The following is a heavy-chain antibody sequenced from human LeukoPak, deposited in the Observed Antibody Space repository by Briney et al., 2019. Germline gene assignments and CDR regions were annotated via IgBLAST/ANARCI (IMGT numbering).Heavy chain of an antibody. D-gene: IGHD3-10*01. CDR3: AREPSITMVRGVIMD. CDR2: IYYSGST. Sequence: SETLSLTCTVSGGSISSGGYYCSWIRQHPGKGLEWIGYIYYSGSTYYNPSLKSRVTISVDTSKNQFSLKLSSVTAADTAVYYCAREPSITMVRGVIMDWGQGTLVTVSS. J-gene: IGHJ4*02. CDR1: GGSISSGGYY. V-gene: IGHV4-31*03.